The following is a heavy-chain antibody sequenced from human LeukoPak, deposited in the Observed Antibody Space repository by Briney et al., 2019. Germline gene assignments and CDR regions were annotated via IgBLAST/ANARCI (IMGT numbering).Heavy chain of an antibody. Sequence: GGSLRLSCAASGLTLSNYWMHWVRQAPGKGLVWVSHINGDGSTTNYADSVKGRFTIARDNAKNTLYLQMNSLRDEDAAVYYCGRGGVPAALDYWGQGTLVTVSS. D-gene: IGHD2-2*01. J-gene: IGHJ4*02. CDR3: GRGGVPAALDY. CDR2: INGDGSTT. V-gene: IGHV3-74*01. CDR1: GLTLSNYW.